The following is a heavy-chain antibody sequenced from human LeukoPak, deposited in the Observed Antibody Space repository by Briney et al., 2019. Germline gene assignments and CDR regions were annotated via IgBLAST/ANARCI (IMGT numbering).Heavy chain of an antibody. V-gene: IGHV3-49*03. CDR2: IRSKAFGGTP. CDR1: GFAFDDYA. Sequence: GRSLRLSCSASGFAFDDYAVSWFRQAPGKGLEWVGFIRSKAFGGTPEYAASVRGRFTISRDDSKSIAYLQMNSLKTEDTAVYYCTRNTVTVHFDYWSQGTLVTVSS. CDR3: TRNTVTVHFDY. D-gene: IGHD4-17*01. J-gene: IGHJ4*02.